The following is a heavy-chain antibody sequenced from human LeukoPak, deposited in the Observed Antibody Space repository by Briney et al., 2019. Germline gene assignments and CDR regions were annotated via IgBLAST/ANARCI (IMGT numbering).Heavy chain of an antibody. CDR1: GGSFSGYY. CDR2: INHSGST. Sequence: PSETLSLTCAVCGGSFSGYYWSWIRQPPGKGLEWIGEINHSGSTNYNPSLKSRVTISVDTSKNQFSLKLSSVTAADTAVYYCARGTAGYYYDSSGYYVDYWGQGTLVTVSS. CDR3: ARGTAGYYYDSSGYYVDY. J-gene: IGHJ4*02. D-gene: IGHD3-22*01. V-gene: IGHV4-34*01.